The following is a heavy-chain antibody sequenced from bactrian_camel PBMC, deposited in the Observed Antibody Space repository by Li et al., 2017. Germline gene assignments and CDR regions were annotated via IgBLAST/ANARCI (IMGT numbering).Heavy chain of an antibody. D-gene: IGHD7*01. CDR1: GYTNTYYW. CDR2: IHTRDGST. J-gene: IGHJ4*01. Sequence: QLVESGGGSVQAGGSLRLSCAASGYTNTYYWMGWFRQAPGKEREGVAAIHTRDGSTWYADSVKGRFTISRDNAENMLYLQLNSLKTEDTAMYYCVKGGDNWSEYDYWGQGTQVTVS. V-gene: IGHV3S1*01. CDR3: VKGGDNWSEYDY.